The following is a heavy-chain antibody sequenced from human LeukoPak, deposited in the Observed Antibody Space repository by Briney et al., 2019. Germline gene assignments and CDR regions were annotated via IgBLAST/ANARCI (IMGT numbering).Heavy chain of an antibody. CDR3: ARTDDFWSLPNAFDI. V-gene: IGHV5-51*01. Sequence: GAPRKIPCKGFGYRFTSYWFGWGGQIPGKGLGGMGIIYPGVSDTSYSPSFQGQVTISADKSISTAYLQWSSLKASDTAMYYCARTDDFWSLPNAFDIWGQGTMVTVSS. CDR2: IYPGVSDT. D-gene: IGHD3-3*01. J-gene: IGHJ3*02. CDR1: GYRFTSYW.